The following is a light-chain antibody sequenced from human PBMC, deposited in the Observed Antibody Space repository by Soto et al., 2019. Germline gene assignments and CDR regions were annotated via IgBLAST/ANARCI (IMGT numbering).Light chain of an antibody. V-gene: IGKV3-15*01. Sequence: EIVMTQSPATLSVSLGERATLSCRASQSLRSNLAWYQQKPGRAPRLLIYDASTRATGIPARFSGSGSGTEFTLTITSLQSEDFAVYYCQQYNNRPPWTFGQGTKVEIK. CDR2: DAS. CDR3: QQYNNRPPWT. CDR1: QSLRSN. J-gene: IGKJ1*01.